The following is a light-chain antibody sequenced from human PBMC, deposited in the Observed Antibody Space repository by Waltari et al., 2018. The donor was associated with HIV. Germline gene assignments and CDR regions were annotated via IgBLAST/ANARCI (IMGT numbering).Light chain of an antibody. CDR3: ATWDDSLNGPV. J-gene: IGLJ2*01. Sequence: QSVLTQQPSASGTPGQRVTISCSGSSSNIGNNTVNWYQQLPGAAPKLRIYINNQRPSGVPARFSGSKSGTSASLAISGLQAEDEADYYCATWDDSLNGPVFGGGTKLTV. CDR1: SSNIGNNT. CDR2: INN. V-gene: IGLV1-44*01.